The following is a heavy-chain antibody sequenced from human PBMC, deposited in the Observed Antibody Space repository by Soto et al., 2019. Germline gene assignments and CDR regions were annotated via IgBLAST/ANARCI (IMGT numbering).Heavy chain of an antibody. Sequence: LSLTCAASGFTFSSYGMHWVRQAPGKGLEWVAVIWYDGSNKYYADSVKGRFTISRDNSKNTLYLQMNSLRAEDTAVYYCARDRGYSYGYYYYGMDVWGQGTTVTVSS. D-gene: IGHD5-18*01. V-gene: IGHV3-33*01. CDR2: IWYDGSNK. J-gene: IGHJ6*02. CDR1: GFTFSSYG. CDR3: ARDRGYSYGYYYYGMDV.